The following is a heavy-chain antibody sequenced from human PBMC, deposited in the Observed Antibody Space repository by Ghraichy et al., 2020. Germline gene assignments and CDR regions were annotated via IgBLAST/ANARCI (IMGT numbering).Heavy chain of an antibody. V-gene: IGHV3-30*18. CDR2: ISYDGSNK. CDR1: GFTFSSYG. CDR3: AKDPEAGSSSGGY. Sequence: GGSLRLSCAASGFTFSSYGMHWVRQAPGKGLEWVAVISYDGSNKYYADSVKGRFTISRDNSKNTLYLQMNSLRAEDTAVYYCAKDPEAGSSSGGYWGQGTLVTVSS. D-gene: IGHD6-6*01. J-gene: IGHJ4*02.